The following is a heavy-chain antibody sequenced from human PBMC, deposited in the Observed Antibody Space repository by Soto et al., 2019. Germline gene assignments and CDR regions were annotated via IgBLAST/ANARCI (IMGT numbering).Heavy chain of an antibody. Sequence: SETLSLTCTVSGASISSYYWSWIRQPPGRGLEWIGYIYYSGSTDYNPSLKSRVTISVDTSKKQFSLKLTSVTAADTAVYYCARDIGGYIYRGQGTQVTVSS. D-gene: IGHD6-13*01. CDR1: GASISSYY. CDR2: IYYSGST. J-gene: IGHJ4*02. CDR3: ARDIGGYIY. V-gene: IGHV4-59*01.